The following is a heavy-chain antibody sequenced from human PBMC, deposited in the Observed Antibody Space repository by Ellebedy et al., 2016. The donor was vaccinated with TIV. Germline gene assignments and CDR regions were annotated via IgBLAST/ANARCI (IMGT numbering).Heavy chain of an antibody. Sequence: GESLKISCAASGFTFYRNAMHWVRRAPGKGLEWLAVISSDGNNKFYANSGKGRFTVSRDNSKTTLFVEMTSLRVEDTGVYYCARYGVGSGLDYWGQGTLVTVSS. D-gene: IGHD6-19*01. CDR2: ISSDGNNK. V-gene: IGHV3-30-3*01. CDR1: GFTFYRNA. J-gene: IGHJ4*02. CDR3: ARYGVGSGLDY.